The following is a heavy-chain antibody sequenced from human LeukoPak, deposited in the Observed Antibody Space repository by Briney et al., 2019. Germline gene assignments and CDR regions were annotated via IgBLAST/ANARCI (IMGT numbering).Heavy chain of an antibody. Sequence: PGGSLRLSCAASGFTFSSYGMHWVRQAPGKGLEWVAFIRYDGSNKYYADSVKGRFTISRDNSKNTLYLQMNSLRAEDTAVYYWAXGXGRTYYDXLTGRGGAFDIWGQGTMVTVSS. CDR3: AXGXGRTYYDXLTGRGGAFDI. V-gene: IGHV3-30*02. D-gene: IGHD3-9*01. CDR1: GFTFSSYG. J-gene: IGHJ3*02. CDR2: IRYDGSNK.